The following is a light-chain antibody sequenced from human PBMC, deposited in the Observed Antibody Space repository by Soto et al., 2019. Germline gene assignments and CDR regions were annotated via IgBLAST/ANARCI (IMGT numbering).Light chain of an antibody. J-gene: IGKJ5*01. Sequence: DIVMTQSADSLAVSPGERATLSCRASQSVSSSYLAWYQQKPGQAPRLLIYGASSRATGIPDRFSGSGSGTDFTLTISRLEPEDFAVYYCQQYGSSPPITFGQGTRLEIK. CDR1: QSVSSSY. V-gene: IGKV3-20*01. CDR2: GAS. CDR3: QQYGSSPPIT.